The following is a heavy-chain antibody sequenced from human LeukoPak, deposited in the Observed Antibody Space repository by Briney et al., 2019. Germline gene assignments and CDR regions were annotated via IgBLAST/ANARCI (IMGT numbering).Heavy chain of an antibody. Sequence: ASVKVSCKASGYTFTSYGISWVRQAPGQGLEWMGWISAYNGNTNYAQKLQGRVTMTTDTSTSTAYMELSSLRSEDTAVYYCARDSEYSSSSGYFDYWGQGTLVTVSS. V-gene: IGHV1-18*01. D-gene: IGHD6-6*01. J-gene: IGHJ4*02. CDR2: ISAYNGNT. CDR1: GYTFTSYG. CDR3: ARDSEYSSSSGYFDY.